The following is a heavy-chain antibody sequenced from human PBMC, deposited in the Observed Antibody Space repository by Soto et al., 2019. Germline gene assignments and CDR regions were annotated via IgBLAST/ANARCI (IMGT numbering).Heavy chain of an antibody. D-gene: IGHD3-22*01. CDR1: GGTFSSYA. Sequence: QVQLVQSGAEVKKPGSSVKVSCKASGGTFSSYAISWVRQAPGQGLEWMGGIIPIFGTANYAQKFQGRVTNTADESTSTAYMELSSLRSEYPAVYYCLRSSLGVDSSGYYAYWGQGTLVTVS. CDR3: LRSSLGVDSSGYYAY. V-gene: IGHV1-69*01. J-gene: IGHJ4*02. CDR2: IIPIFGTA.